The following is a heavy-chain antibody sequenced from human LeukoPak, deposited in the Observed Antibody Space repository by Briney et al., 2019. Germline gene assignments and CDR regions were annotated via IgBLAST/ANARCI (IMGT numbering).Heavy chain of an antibody. CDR1: GYTFTGHS. V-gene: IGHV1-2*02. CDR3: AREGGGSFWENWFDP. D-gene: IGHD2-15*01. J-gene: IGHJ5*02. CDR2: IKPNSGGT. Sequence: ASVKVSCKASGYTFTGHSMYWVRQAPGQGLEWMGWIKPNSGGTNYAQKFQGRVTMTRDTSISTAYMELSRLRSDDTAVYYCAREGGGSFWENWFDPWGQGTLVTVSS.